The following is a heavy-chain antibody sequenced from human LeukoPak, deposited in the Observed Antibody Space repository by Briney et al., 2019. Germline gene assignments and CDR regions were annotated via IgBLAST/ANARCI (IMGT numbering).Heavy chain of an antibody. CDR3: AKGSRYYYDSSGYYC. Sequence: PGGSLRLSCAASGFTFSSYAMSWVRQAPGKGLEWVSAISGSGGSTYYADSVKGRFTISRDNSKNTRYLQMNSLRAEDTAVYYCAKGSRYYYDSSGYYCWGQGTLVTVSS. D-gene: IGHD3-22*01. J-gene: IGHJ4*02. V-gene: IGHV3-23*01. CDR2: ISGSGGST. CDR1: GFTFSSYA.